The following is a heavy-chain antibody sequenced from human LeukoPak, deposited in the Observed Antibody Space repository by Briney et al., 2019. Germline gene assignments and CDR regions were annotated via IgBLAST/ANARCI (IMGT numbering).Heavy chain of an antibody. J-gene: IGHJ6*02. CDR1: GFTFSSYA. CDR2: ISGSGGST. V-gene: IGHV3-23*01. Sequence: PGGSLGLSCAASGFTFSSYAMSWVRQAPGKGLEWVSAISGSGGSTYYADSVKGRFTISRDNSKNTLYLQMNSLRAEDTAVYYCAKGTEVRGVTLYYYYYGMDVWGQGTTVTVSS. D-gene: IGHD3-10*01. CDR3: AKGTEVRGVTLYYYYYGMDV.